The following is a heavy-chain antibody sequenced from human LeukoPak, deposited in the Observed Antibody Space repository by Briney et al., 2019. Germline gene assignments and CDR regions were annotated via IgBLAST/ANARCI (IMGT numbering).Heavy chain of an antibody. CDR1: GYTFTGYY. Sequence: ASVTVSCKASGYTFTGYYMHWVRQTPGQGLEWMGWINPNSGGTNYAQKFQGRVTMTRDTSISTAYMELSRLRSDDTAVYYCAFVMITFRGVIDPWGQGTLVTVSS. D-gene: IGHD3-16*01. J-gene: IGHJ5*02. V-gene: IGHV1-2*02. CDR3: AFVMITFRGVIDP. CDR2: INPNSGGT.